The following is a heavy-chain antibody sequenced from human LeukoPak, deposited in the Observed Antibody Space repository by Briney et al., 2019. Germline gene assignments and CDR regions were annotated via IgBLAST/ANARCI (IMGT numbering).Heavy chain of an antibody. CDR3: ARVSHYGSGYYYTLAY. J-gene: IGHJ4*02. D-gene: IGHD3-10*01. CDR1: GFIFSNYG. CDR2: IWYDGYNK. Sequence: GGSLRLSCAASGFIFSNYGMRWVRQAPGKGLEWVAGIWYDGYNKFYADSAKGRFTISRDNSKNTLYLQMSSLRAEDTALYYCARVSHYGSGYYYTLAYWGQGTLVTVSS. V-gene: IGHV3-33*01.